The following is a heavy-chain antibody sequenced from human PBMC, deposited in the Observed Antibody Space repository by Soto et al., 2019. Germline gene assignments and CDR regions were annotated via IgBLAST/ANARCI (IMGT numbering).Heavy chain of an antibody. CDR1: GFIFSEST. D-gene: IGHD3-16*01. V-gene: IGHV3-64*04. J-gene: IGHJ4*02. CDR2: VSTSGRST. CDR3: AKDQKITALSDFDS. Sequence: VQLVESGGGLVQPGGSLRLSCSASGFIFSESTIYWVRQVPGKGLEAISAVSTSGRSTYYADSVKDRFTISRDNSKNTLFLQINSLRDEDTAVYFCAKDQKITALSDFDSWGQGTLVTVSS.